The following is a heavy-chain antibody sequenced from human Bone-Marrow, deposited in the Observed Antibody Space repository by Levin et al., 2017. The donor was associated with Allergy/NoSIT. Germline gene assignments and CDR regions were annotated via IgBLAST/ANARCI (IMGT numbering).Heavy chain of an antibody. CDR1: GFSLSTSGMC. V-gene: IGHV2-70*11. CDR3: ARTAQDLRLAAFDS. Sequence: QTLSLTCTFSGFSLSTSGMCVSWIRQPPGQALEWLARIDWDDDKYYSTSLKTRLTISKDTSKNQVVLTMTNMDPVDTATYYCARTAQDLRLAAFDSWGQGTMVTVSS. J-gene: IGHJ3*02. CDR2: IDWDDDK. D-gene: IGHD5-12*01.